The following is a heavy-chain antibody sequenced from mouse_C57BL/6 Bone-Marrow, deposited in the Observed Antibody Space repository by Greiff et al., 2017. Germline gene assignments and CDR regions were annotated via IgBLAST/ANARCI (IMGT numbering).Heavy chain of an antibody. J-gene: IGHJ2*01. CDR3: ARSYYGNPCYFGY. D-gene: IGHD2-1*01. CDR2: INPYNGGT. Sequence: VQLQQSGPVLVKPGASVKMSCKASGYTFTDYYMNWVKQSHGKSLEWIGVINPYNGGTSYNQKFKGKATLTVDKSSSTAYMELNSLTSEDFAVYYCARSYYGNPCYFGYWGQGTTLTVSS. CDR1: GYTFTDYY. V-gene: IGHV1-19*01.